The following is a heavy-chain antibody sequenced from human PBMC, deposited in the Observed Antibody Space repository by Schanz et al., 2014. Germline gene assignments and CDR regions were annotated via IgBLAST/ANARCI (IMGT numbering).Heavy chain of an antibody. J-gene: IGHJ4*02. CDR1: GFTFSGYA. D-gene: IGHD3-10*01. Sequence: VQLLKSGGGLVQPGGSLRLSCAASGFTFSGYAMNWVRQAPGKGLEWVANIGYDGSEKYYVDSVKGRFTISRDNSKDTLYLQMSGLTPEDTAVYYCARGPIPIQGVPMDFWGQGTLVTVSS. V-gene: IGHV3-33*08. CDR2: IGYDGSEK. CDR3: ARGPIPIQGVPMDF.